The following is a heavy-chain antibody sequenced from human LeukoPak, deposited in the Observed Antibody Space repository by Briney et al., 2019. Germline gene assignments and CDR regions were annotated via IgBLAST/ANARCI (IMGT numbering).Heavy chain of an antibody. D-gene: IGHD2-2*01. CDR2: IYYSGST. J-gene: IGHJ5*02. CDR3: ARHRITDIVVVPAVFDP. V-gene: IGHV4-39*01. Sequence: PSETLSLTCTVPGGSISSSSYYWGWIRQPPGKGLEWIGSIYYSGSTYYNPSLKSRVTISVDTSKNQFSLKLSSVTAADTAVYYCARHRITDIVVVPAVFDPWGQGTLVTVSS. CDR1: GGSISSSSYY.